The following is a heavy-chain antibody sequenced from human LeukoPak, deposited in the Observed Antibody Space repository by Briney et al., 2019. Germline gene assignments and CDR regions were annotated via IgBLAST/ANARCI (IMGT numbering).Heavy chain of an antibody. Sequence: GGSLRLSCAASGFIFSSYGMHWVRQAPGKGLEWVAFIRYDGSKKYYADSVKGRFTISRDNSKNTLYLQMNSLRAEDTAVYYCAKKLNDFWSPMDNYWGQGTLVTVSS. CDR1: GFIFSSYG. CDR2: IRYDGSKK. J-gene: IGHJ4*02. D-gene: IGHD3-3*01. CDR3: AKKLNDFWSPMDNY. V-gene: IGHV3-30*02.